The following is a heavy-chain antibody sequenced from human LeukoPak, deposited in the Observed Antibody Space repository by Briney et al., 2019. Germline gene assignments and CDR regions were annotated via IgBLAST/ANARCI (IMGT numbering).Heavy chain of an antibody. CDR3: AREASSSWYYWFDP. D-gene: IGHD6-13*01. CDR2: ISGSGGST. J-gene: IGHJ5*02. Sequence: GGSLRLSCAASGFTFSSYAMSWVRQAPGKGLEWVSAISGSGGSTYYADSVKGRFTISRDNAKNSLYLQMNSLRAEDTALYYCAREASSSWYYWFDPWGQGTLVTVSS. CDR1: GFTFSSYA. V-gene: IGHV3-23*01.